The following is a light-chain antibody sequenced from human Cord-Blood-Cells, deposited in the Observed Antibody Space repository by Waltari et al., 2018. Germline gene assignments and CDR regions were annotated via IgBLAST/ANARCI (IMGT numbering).Light chain of an antibody. CDR2: EVS. CDR1: SSDVGGYNY. CDR3: SSYTSSSTWV. Sequence: QSALTQPASVSGSPGQSITISCTGTSSDVGGYNYVSWYQQHPGKAPKLVIYEVSNRPSGVSNRCSGAKSGNTASLTISGLQAEDEADYYCSSYTSSSTWVFGGGTKLTVL. V-gene: IGLV2-14*01. J-gene: IGLJ3*02.